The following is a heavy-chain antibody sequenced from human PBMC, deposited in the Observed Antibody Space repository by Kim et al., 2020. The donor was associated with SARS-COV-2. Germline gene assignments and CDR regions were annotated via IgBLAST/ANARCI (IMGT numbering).Heavy chain of an antibody. CDR3: AREGITMVRGVKRGFDY. V-gene: IGHV3-11*06. J-gene: IGHJ4*02. D-gene: IGHD3-10*01. Sequence: VRFTIARDHAKNSLYLQMTNLRAEDTAVYYCAREGITMVRGVKRGFDYWGQGTLVTVSS.